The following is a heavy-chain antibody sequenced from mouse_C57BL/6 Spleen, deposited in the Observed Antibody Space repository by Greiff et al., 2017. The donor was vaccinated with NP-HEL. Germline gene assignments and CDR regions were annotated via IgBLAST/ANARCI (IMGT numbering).Heavy chain of an antibody. D-gene: IGHD1-1*01. CDR1: GYAFSSYW. CDR3: ARDYGSPFDY. CDR2: IYPGDGDT. J-gene: IGHJ2*01. V-gene: IGHV1-80*01. Sequence: VMLVESGAELVKPGASVKISCKASGYAFSSYWMNWVKQRPGKGLEWIGQIYPGDGDTNYNGKFKGKATLTADKSSSTAYMQLSSLTSEDSAVYFCARDYGSPFDYWGQGTTLTVSS.